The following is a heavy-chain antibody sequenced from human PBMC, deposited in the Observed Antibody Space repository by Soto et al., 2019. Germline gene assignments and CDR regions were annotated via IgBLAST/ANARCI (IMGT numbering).Heavy chain of an antibody. J-gene: IGHJ3*02. Sequence: PSEPLSLTCAVSAYSITNAYYWAWIRQPPGKGLEWIGSIYRSGNTYYNPSLKSRVTISVDTSENHFSLKLISVTAADTAVYYCARGENDAFDIWGQGTMVTVSS. CDR3: ARGENDAFDI. V-gene: IGHV4-38-2*01. CDR1: AYSITNAYY. CDR2: IYRSGNT.